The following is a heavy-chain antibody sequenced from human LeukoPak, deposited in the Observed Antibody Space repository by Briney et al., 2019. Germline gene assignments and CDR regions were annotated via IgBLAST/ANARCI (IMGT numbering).Heavy chain of an antibody. CDR3: ARGRQGITIFGVVTRKYFDY. CDR2: INHSGST. J-gene: IGHJ4*02. Sequence: SETLSLTCAVYGGSFSGYYWSWIRQPPGKGLEWIGEINHSGSTNYNPSLKSRVTISVDTSKSQFSLKLSSVTAADTAVYYCARGRQGITIFGVVTRKYFDYWGQGTLVTVSS. V-gene: IGHV4-34*01. CDR1: GGSFSGYY. D-gene: IGHD3-3*01.